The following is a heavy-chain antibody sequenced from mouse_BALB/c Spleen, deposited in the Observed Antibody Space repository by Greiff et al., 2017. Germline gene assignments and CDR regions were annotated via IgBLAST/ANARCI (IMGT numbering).Heavy chain of an antibody. Sequence: LVKTGASVKISCKASGYSFTGYYMHWVKQSHGKSLEWIGYISCYNGATSYNQKFKGKATFTVDTSSSTAYMQFNSLTSEDSAVYYCARGPITTVVARGAMDYWGQGTSVTVSS. D-gene: IGHD1-1*01. J-gene: IGHJ4*01. CDR1: GYSFTGYY. V-gene: IGHV1S34*01. CDR3: ARGPITTVVARGAMDY. CDR2: ISCYNGAT.